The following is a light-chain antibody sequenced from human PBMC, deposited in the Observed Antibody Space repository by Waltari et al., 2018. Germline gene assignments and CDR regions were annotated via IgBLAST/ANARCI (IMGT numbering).Light chain of an antibody. J-gene: IGKJ2*03. Sequence: DIQMTQSQSSLSASVGETVTIPFWASQSINSWLDWFQQKPGKAPKLLIYKASSLQSVVPSRFSGSGSGTEFTLTISSLQPEDFATYYCLQCIRSPYSFGQGTKVEI. CDR2: KAS. CDR1: QSINSW. CDR3: LQCIRSPYS. V-gene: IGKV1-12*01.